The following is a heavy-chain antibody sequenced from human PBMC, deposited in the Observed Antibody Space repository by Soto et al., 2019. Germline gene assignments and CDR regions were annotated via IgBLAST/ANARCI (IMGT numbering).Heavy chain of an antibody. CDR2: IRQDGREI. CDR3: ASGRSAMVRAPWSP. J-gene: IGHJ5*02. D-gene: IGHD5-18*01. Sequence: PGGSLRLSCAASGFTFSTYWMSWVRQAPGKGLEWVANIRQDGREIYYVDSVKGRFTISRDNAKNLLYLQMNSLRAEDTAVYYCASGRSAMVRAPWSPWGQGTLVTVSS. V-gene: IGHV3-7*02. CDR1: GFTFSTYW.